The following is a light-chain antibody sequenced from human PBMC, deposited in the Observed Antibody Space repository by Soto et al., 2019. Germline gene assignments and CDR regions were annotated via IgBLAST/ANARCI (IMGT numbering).Light chain of an antibody. J-gene: IGLJ3*02. CDR3: SSYTSSNTWV. V-gene: IGLV2-18*02. Sequence: QSALTQPPSVSGSPGQSVTISCTGTSSDVGSYNCVSWYQQPPGTAPKLMIYEVRNRPSGVPDRFSGSKSGNMASLTISGLQAEDEADYYCSSYTSSNTWVFGGGTKLTVL. CDR2: EVR. CDR1: SSDVGSYNC.